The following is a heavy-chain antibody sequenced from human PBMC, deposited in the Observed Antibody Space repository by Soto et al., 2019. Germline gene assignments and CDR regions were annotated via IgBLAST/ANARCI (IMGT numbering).Heavy chain of an antibody. CDR2: INHSGST. V-gene: IGHV4-59*12. Sequence: QVQLQESGPGLVKPSETLSLICAVSGVSITSSSWTWTWLRQPVGKGLEWIGEINHSGSTNYNPSLKSRVTISVDTSKNQFSLKLSSVTAADTAVYYCARGSGYSSGWYGFFIFWFDPWGQGTLVTVSS. J-gene: IGHJ5*02. CDR1: GVSITSSS. CDR3: ARGSGYSSGWYGFFIFWFDP. D-gene: IGHD6-19*01.